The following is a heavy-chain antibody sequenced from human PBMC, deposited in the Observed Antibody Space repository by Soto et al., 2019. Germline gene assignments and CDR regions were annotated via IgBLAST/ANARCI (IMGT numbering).Heavy chain of an antibody. CDR2: IYYSGST. V-gene: IGHV4-31*03. Sequence: KTSETLSLTCTVSCGSISSGGYYWSWIRQHPGKGLEWIGYIYYSGSTYYNPSLKSRVTISVDTSKNQFSLKLSSVTAADTAVYYCARDEMATKGTDYWGQGTLVTVSS. CDR3: ARDEMATKGTDY. J-gene: IGHJ4*02. CDR1: CGSISSGGYY. D-gene: IGHD5-12*01.